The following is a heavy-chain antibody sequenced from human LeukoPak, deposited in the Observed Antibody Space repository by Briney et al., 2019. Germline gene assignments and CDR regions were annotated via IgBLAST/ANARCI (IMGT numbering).Heavy chain of an antibody. D-gene: IGHD5-18*01. CDR3: ARDLNRAQPDTAMVTGDY. V-gene: IGHV1-2*02. CDR1: GYTFTGYY. J-gene: IGHJ4*02. CDR2: INPNSGGT. Sequence: ASVKVSCKASGYTFTGYYMHWVRQAPGQGLEWMGWINPNSGGTNYAQKFQGRVTMTRDTSISTAYMELSRLRSDDTAVYYCARDLNRAQPDTAMVTGDYWGQGTLVTVSS.